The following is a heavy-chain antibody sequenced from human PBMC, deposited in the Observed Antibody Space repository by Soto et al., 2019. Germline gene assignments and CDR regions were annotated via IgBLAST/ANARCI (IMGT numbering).Heavy chain of an antibody. J-gene: IGHJ4*02. V-gene: IGHV4-39*01. CDR1: GGSISSSNYY. CDR2: IYYSGST. Sequence: SETLSLTCTVSGGSISSSNYYWGWIRQPPGKGLEWIGGIYYSGSTYYNPSLKSRVTISVDTSKNHFSLKLNSVTAADTAVYYCARHYYGSGTKYYWGQGTLVTVSS. D-gene: IGHD3-10*01. CDR3: ARHYYGSGTKYY.